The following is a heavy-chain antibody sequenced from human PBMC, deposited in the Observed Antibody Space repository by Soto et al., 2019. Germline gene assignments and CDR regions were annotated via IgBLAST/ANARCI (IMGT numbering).Heavy chain of an antibody. Sequence: QVQLQQWGAGLLKPSETLSLTCAVYGGSFSGYYWSWIRQPPGKGLEWIGEINHSGSTNYNPSLKSRVTISVQTSKNQFSLKLSSVTAEDTAVYYCASRWVNYYGSGSHKSYYYSYMDVWGKGTTVTVSS. J-gene: IGHJ6*03. CDR2: INHSGST. CDR3: ASRWVNYYGSGSHKSYYYSYMDV. D-gene: IGHD3-10*01. CDR1: GGSFSGYY. V-gene: IGHV4-34*01.